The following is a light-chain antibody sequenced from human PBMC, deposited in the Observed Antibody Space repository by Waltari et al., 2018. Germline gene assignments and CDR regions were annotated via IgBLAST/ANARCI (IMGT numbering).Light chain of an antibody. CDR2: EVI. V-gene: IGLV2-23*02. J-gene: IGLJ1*01. CDR3: CSYAGRGTYV. CDR1: TSDDGTYYL. Sequence: HSALTQPASLSGTPGQSIPIPCTGTTSDDGTYYLVSWYQHHPGKAPKLLICEVIKRPSGVSSRFSGSKSGSTASLIISGLQPDDEADYYCCSYAGRGTYVFGSGTKVTVL.